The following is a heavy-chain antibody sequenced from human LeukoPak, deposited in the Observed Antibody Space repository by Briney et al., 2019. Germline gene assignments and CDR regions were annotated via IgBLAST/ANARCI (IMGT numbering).Heavy chain of an antibody. CDR3: ARETFGSGSQIFDY. Sequence: SETLSLTCTVSGGSISSYYWSWIRQPPGKGLEWIGRIYTSGSTNYNPSLKSRVTMSVDTSKNQFSLKLSSVTAADTAVYYCARETFGSGSQIFDYWGHGTLVTVSS. D-gene: IGHD3-10*01. J-gene: IGHJ4*01. V-gene: IGHV4-4*07. CDR1: GGSISSYY. CDR2: IYTSGST.